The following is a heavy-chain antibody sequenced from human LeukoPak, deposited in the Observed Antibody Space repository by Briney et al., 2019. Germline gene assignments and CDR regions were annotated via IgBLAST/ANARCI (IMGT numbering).Heavy chain of an antibody. CDR1: GLTFSTYS. Sequence: GGSLRLSCAASGLTFSTYSLNWVRQAPGKGLEWVSVIYSGGSTYYADSVKGRFTISRDNSKNTLYLQMNSLRAEDTAVYYCASPGQGSGWYPSDYWGQGTLVTVSS. J-gene: IGHJ4*02. V-gene: IGHV3-66*01. CDR3: ASPGQGSGWYPSDY. D-gene: IGHD6-19*01. CDR2: IYSGGST.